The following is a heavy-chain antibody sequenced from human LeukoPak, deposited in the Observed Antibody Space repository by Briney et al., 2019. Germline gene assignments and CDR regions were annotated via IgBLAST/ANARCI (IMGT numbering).Heavy chain of an antibody. CDR1: GFTFSDYY. Sequence: GGSLRLSCAASGFTFSDYYMSWIRQAPGKGLEWLSYIDNSGNTIYYADSVKGRFSISRDNAKTSLYLQMNSLRAEDTAVYYCAKTMYPGDGYGGLDYGGRGTLVTVPS. V-gene: IGHV3-11*01. D-gene: IGHD4-17*01. J-gene: IGHJ4*02. CDR2: IDNSGNTI. CDR3: AKTMYPGDGYGGLDY.